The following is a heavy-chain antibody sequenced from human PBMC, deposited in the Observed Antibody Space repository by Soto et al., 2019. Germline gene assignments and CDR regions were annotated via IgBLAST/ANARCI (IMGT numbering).Heavy chain of an antibody. CDR2: INAGNGNT. Sequence: QVQLVQSGAEEKKPGASVKVSCKASGYTFTGYAMHWVRQAPGQRLEWMGWINAGNGNTTYSQKFQGRVTITRDTSASAAYMELSSLSSEDTAVYYCARAVAVAADFDYWGQGTLVTVSS. CDR1: GYTFTGYA. CDR3: ARAVAVAADFDY. J-gene: IGHJ4*02. D-gene: IGHD6-19*01. V-gene: IGHV1-3*05.